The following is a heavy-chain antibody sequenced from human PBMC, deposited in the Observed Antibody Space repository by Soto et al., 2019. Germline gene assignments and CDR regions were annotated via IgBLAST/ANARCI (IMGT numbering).Heavy chain of an antibody. V-gene: IGHV2-5*02. CDR2: IYWDDDK. J-gene: IGHJ6*02. Sequence: SGPTLVNPTQTLTLTCTFSGFSLSTSGVGVGWIRQPPGKALEWLALIYWDDDKRYSPSLKSRLTINKDTSKNQVVLTMTNMDPVDTATYYCIQSRCGGDCLQSYASHYYYGLAVWGQGTTVTVSS. CDR3: IQSRCGGDCLQSYASHYYYGLAV. D-gene: IGHD2-21*02. CDR1: GFSLSTSGVG.